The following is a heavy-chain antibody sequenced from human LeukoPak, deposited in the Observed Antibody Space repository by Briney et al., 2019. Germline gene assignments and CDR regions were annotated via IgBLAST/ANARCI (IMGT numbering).Heavy chain of an antibody. V-gene: IGHV5-51*01. Sequence: GESLKISCKASGYSFTSYWIGWVRQMPGKGLRWMGIIYPDDSDTRYSPSFQGQVTISADKSISTAYLQWSSLKASDTAMYFCARFRSNSGSYSFGYWGQGTLVTVSS. CDR2: IYPDDSDT. CDR1: GYSFTSYW. D-gene: IGHD1-26*01. CDR3: ARFRSNSGSYSFGY. J-gene: IGHJ4*02.